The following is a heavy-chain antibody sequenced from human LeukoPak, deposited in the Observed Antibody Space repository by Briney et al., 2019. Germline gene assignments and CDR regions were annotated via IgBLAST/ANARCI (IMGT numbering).Heavy chain of an antibody. CDR2: ISGSGGST. CDR3: AKVTYTDCSGGSCYFDY. Sequence: GGSLRLSCAASGFTFSSYWMSWVRQAPGKGLEWVSAISGSGGSTYYADSVKGRFTISRDNSKNTLYLQMNSLRAEDTAVYYCAKVTYTDCSGGSCYFDYWGQGTLVTVSS. CDR1: GFTFSSYW. D-gene: IGHD2-15*01. J-gene: IGHJ4*02. V-gene: IGHV3-23*01.